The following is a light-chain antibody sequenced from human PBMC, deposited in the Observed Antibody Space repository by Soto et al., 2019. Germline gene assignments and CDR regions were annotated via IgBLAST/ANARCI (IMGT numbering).Light chain of an antibody. CDR3: QQLNSYPLS. V-gene: IGKV1-9*01. CDR1: QGLSGY. J-gene: IGKJ4*01. CDR2: IGS. Sequence: IRLTQSPSSLSASVGDRVTITCRASQGLSGYLAWYQQKPGKAPKLVIDIGSTLQSGVPSRFSGSGSGTDFTLTISSLQPEDLATYYCQQLNSYPLSCGGGTKVEIK.